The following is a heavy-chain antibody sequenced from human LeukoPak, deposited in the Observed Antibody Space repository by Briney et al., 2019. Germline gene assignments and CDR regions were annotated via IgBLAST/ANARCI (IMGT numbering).Heavy chain of an antibody. CDR2: IIPILGIA. D-gene: IGHD3-10*01. V-gene: IGHV1-69*02. CDR1: GYTFTGYY. Sequence: SVKVSCKASGYTFTGYYMHWVRQAPGQGPEWMGRIIPILGIANYAQKFQGRVTITADKSTSTAYMELSSLRSEDTAVYYCARPNLVQGIINHFDYWGQGTLVTVSS. J-gene: IGHJ4*02. CDR3: ARPNLVQGIINHFDY.